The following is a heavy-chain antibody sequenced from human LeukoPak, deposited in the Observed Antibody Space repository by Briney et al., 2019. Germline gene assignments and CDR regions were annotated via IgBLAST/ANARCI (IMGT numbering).Heavy chain of an antibody. D-gene: IGHD5-18*01. CDR1: GGSISSSSYY. CDR2: IYYSGST. Sequence: SEALSLTCTVSGGSISSSSYYWGWIRQPPGKGLEWIGSIYYSGSTYYNPSLKSRVTISVDTSKNQFSLTLRSVTSADTAVYYCARSRGYSYGSVAFDYWGQGTLVAVSS. CDR3: ARSRGYSYGSVAFDY. V-gene: IGHV4-39*01. J-gene: IGHJ4*02.